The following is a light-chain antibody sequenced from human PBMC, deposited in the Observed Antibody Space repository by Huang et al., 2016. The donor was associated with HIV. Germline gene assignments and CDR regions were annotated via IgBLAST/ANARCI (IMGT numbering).Light chain of an antibody. CDR2: DVS. J-gene: IGKJ4*01. Sequence: EIVLTQSPVTLSLSPGDRATLSCRASQSIGTYSAWYQQKSGQAPRLLIYDVSNRAAGVPARFSASGSETDFTLTIASLDPDDFAIYHCQQRSKWPLTFGGGTKVEMK. CDR1: QSIGTY. CDR3: QQRSKWPLT. V-gene: IGKV3-11*01.